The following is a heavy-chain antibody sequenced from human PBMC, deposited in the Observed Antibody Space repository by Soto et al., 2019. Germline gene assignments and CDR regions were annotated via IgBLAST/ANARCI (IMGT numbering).Heavy chain of an antibody. CDR2: SIPIFGTA. D-gene: IGHD4-17*01. V-gene: IGHV1-69*01. CDR1: GGTFSSYA. Sequence: QVQLVQSGAEVKKPGSSVKVSCKASGGTFSSYAISWVRQAPGQGLEWMGGSIPIFGTANYAQKFQGRVTITADESTSTAYMELSSLRYEYTAVYYCARPTLTVTTYVPGWFDPWGQGTLVTVSS. J-gene: IGHJ5*02. CDR3: ARPTLTVTTYVPGWFDP.